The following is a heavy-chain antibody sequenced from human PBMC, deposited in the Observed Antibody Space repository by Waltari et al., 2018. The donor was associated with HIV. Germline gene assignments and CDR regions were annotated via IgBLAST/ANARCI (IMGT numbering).Heavy chain of an antibody. D-gene: IGHD2-15*01. CDR2: IIPIFGTA. CDR3: ASLRYCSGGSCSWYFDL. Sequence: QVQLVQSGAEVKKPGSSVKVSCKASGGTFSSYAISWVRQAPGQGLEWMGGIIPIFGTANYAQKFQGRVTITADESTSTAYMELSSRRSEDTAVYYCASLRYCSGGSCSWYFDLWGRGTLVTVSS. V-gene: IGHV1-69*01. J-gene: IGHJ2*01. CDR1: GGTFSSYA.